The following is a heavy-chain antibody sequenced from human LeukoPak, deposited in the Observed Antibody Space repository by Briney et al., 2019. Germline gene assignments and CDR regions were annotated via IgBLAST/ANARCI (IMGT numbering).Heavy chain of an antibody. D-gene: IGHD6-19*01. J-gene: IGHJ4*01. Sequence: GRSLRLSCAASGFTFDDYAMHWVRQAPGKGLEWVSGISWNSGSIGYADSVKGRFTISRDNAKNSLYLQMNSLRAEDTALYYCAKGGIAVATPVWYWGQGTLVTVSS. CDR2: ISWNSGSI. V-gene: IGHV3-9*01. CDR3: AKGGIAVATPVWY. CDR1: GFTFDDYA.